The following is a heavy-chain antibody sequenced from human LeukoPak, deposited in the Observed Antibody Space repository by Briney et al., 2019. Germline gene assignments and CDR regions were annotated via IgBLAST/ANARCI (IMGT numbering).Heavy chain of an antibody. CDR3: EIVPHCYHSSGLFLENAFDI. CDR2: ISSSGSTI. J-gene: IGHJ3*02. CDR1: GFTFSSYE. Sequence: GGSLRLSCAASGFTFSSYEMNWVRQAPGEGLEWVSYISSSGSTIYYADSVKGRFTISRDNAKNSLYLQMNSLRAEDTAVSYFEIVPHCYHSSGLFLENAFDISGQGTMVTVSS. D-gene: IGHD3-22*01. V-gene: IGHV3-48*03.